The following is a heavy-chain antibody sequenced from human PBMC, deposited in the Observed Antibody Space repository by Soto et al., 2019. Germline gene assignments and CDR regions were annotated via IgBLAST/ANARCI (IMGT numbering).Heavy chain of an antibody. D-gene: IGHD6-6*01. CDR2: IYYSGSA. V-gene: IGHV4-59*01. CDR1: GGSISSYY. Sequence: SETLSLTCTVSGGSISSYYWSWIRQPPGKGLEWIGYIYYSGSANYNPSLKSRVTISVDTSKNQFSLKLSSVTAADTAVYYCARDRLCSFGMDVWGQGTTVTVSS. CDR3: ARDRLCSFGMDV. J-gene: IGHJ6*02.